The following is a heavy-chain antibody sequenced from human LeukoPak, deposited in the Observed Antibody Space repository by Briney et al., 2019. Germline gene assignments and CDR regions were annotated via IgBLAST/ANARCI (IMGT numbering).Heavy chain of an antibody. CDR3: AKSVAVAGRFDY. CDR1: GFTFSDYY. Sequence: PGGSLRLSCAASGFTFSDYYMSWIRQAPGKGLECVSYISSSGTIIYYADSVKGRFTISRDKAKNSLYLQMNSLRAEDTAVYYCAKSVAVAGRFDYWGQGTLVTVSS. V-gene: IGHV3-11*01. D-gene: IGHD6-19*01. J-gene: IGHJ4*02. CDR2: ISSSGTII.